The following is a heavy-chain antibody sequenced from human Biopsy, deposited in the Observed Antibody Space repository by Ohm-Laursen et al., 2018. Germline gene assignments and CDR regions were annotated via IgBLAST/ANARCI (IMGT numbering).Heavy chain of an antibody. V-gene: IGHV3-11*01. CDR2: ISGSGTTI. Sequence: SLRLSCSASGFTFSDYYMSWIRQAPGKGLEWLSYISGSGTTIFYADPVKGRFTVSRDNAKNSLYLQMNSLTVEDTAVYYCARDGAGSYHDYWGQGTLVTVSS. D-gene: IGHD3-10*01. CDR3: ARDGAGSYHDY. CDR1: GFTFSDYY. J-gene: IGHJ4*02.